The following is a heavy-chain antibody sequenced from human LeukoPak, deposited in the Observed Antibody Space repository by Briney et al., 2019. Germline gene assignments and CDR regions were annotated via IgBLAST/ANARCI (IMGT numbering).Heavy chain of an antibody. CDR3: ARVSPEIVVVTGTGAPDY. CDR1: GFTFGSYG. CDR2: IWYDGSKK. D-gene: IGHD2-21*02. V-gene: IGHV3-33*01. Sequence: PGGSLRLSCAASGFTFGSYGMHWVRQAPGKGLEWVAVIWYDGSKKYYADSVKGRFTISRDNSKNTVYLQMNSLRAEDTAVYYCARVSPEIVVVTGTGAPDYWGQGTLVTVSS. J-gene: IGHJ4*02.